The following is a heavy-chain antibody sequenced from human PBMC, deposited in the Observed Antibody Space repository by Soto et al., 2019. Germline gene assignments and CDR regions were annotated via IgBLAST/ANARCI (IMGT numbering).Heavy chain of an antibody. D-gene: IGHD2-15*01. V-gene: IGHV1-18*01. Sequence: QVQLVQSGAEVKKPGASVKVSCKASGYTFTSYGISWVRQAPGQGLEWMGWISAYNGNTNYAQKLQGRVTMTTDTSTSTAYMELRSLRSDDTAVYYCARLGYCSGGSCYHYYYYGMDVWDQGTTVTVSS. J-gene: IGHJ6*02. CDR2: ISAYNGNT. CDR3: ARLGYCSGGSCYHYYYYGMDV. CDR1: GYTFTSYG.